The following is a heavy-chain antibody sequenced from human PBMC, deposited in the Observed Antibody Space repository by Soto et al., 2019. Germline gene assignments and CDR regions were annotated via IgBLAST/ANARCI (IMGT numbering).Heavy chain of an antibody. D-gene: IGHD6-19*01. CDR2: ISGYNGNT. J-gene: IGHJ6*02. CDR1: GYTFSNYG. Sequence: ASVKVSCKTSGYTFSNYGINWVRQAPGQGLEWMGWISGYNGNTNYAQTIQGRVTMTTDTSTGTVYMELRSLKSDDTAIYYCSRFIMVGGWFDPNYYHGMDVWGQGTTVTVSS. V-gene: IGHV1-18*01. CDR3: SRFIMVGGWFDPNYYHGMDV.